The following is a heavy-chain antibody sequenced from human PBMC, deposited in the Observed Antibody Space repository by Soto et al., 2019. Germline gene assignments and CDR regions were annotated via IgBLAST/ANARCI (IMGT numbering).Heavy chain of an antibody. CDR1: GESFSDYY. V-gene: IGHV4-4*07. CDR2: IYSGGRN. J-gene: IGHJ4*02. D-gene: IGHD6-13*01. CDR3: ARGSSRWDY. Sequence: SETLSLTCAVSGESFSDYYWSWIRQPAGKGLEWIGRIYSGGRNNYNPSLKSRVTMSVDTSKNQFSLRLSSVTAADTAMYYCARGSSRWDYWGQGTLVTVSS.